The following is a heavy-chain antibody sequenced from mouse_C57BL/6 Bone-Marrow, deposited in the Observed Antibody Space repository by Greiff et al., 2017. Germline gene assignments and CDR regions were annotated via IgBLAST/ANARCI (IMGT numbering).Heavy chain of an antibody. D-gene: IGHD2-2*01. Sequence: VQLQQSGAELARPGASVKLSCKASGYTFTSYGISWVKQRTGQGLEWIGEIYPRSGNTYYNEKFKGKATLTAAKSSSTAYMGLRSLTSEDSAVYFCARKGPYGSWFAYWGQGTLVTVSA. CDR1: GYTFTSYG. V-gene: IGHV1-81*01. J-gene: IGHJ3*01. CDR2: IYPRSGNT. CDR3: ARKGPYGSWFAY.